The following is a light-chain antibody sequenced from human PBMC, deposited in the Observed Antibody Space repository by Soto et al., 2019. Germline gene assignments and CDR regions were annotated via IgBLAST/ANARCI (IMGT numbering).Light chain of an antibody. Sequence: EIVMTQSPATLSVSPGDGATLSCRASQSVSVNVAWYQQRPGQTPRLLIYGASTRANGIPIRFSGRGSGTEFTLTISSLQSDDCAVYYCQQYYNWPTFGQGTRLEIK. CDR2: GAS. J-gene: IGKJ5*01. CDR1: QSVSVN. V-gene: IGKV3-15*01. CDR3: QQYYNWPT.